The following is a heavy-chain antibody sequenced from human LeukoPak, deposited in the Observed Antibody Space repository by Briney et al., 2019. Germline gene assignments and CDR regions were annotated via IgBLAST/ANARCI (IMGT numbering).Heavy chain of an antibody. J-gene: IGHJ4*02. CDR1: GYTFTNYW. Sequence: GESLKISCKTSGYTFTNYWIGWVRQVPGKGLEWMGIIYPDDSDTRYSPSSQGQVTFSVDKSVNTAYLRWSSLKASDTAMYFCARFEVNYEDNRSYYFFDYWGQGTLVTVSS. CDR2: IYPDDSDT. D-gene: IGHD3-22*01. CDR3: ARFEVNYEDNRSYYFFDY. V-gene: IGHV5-51*01.